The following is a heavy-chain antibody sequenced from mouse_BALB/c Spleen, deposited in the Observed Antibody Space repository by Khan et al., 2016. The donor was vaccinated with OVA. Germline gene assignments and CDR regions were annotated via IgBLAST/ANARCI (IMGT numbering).Heavy chain of an antibody. Sequence: VELVESGPGLVAPSQSLSITCTVSGFSLTNYGVHWVRQPPREGLEWLGVIWAGGSTNYNSALMSRLSISKDNSKSQVFLKMNSLQTNDTAMYYCARPYYGSAGVAYWGQGTLVTVSA. V-gene: IGHV2-9*02. D-gene: IGHD1-1*01. CDR3: ARPYYGSAGVAY. CDR1: GFSLTNYG. J-gene: IGHJ3*01. CDR2: IWAGGST.